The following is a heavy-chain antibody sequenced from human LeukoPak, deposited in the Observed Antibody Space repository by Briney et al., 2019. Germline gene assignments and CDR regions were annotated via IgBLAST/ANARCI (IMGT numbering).Heavy chain of an antibody. Sequence: EGSLRLSCAASGFTFSSYGMHWVRQAPGKGLEWVAFIRYDGSDKYYADSVKGRFTISRDNSKNTLYLQMNSLRAEGTSVYYCRDPFDYWGQGTLVTVSS. CDR2: IRYDGSDK. CDR3: RDPFDY. V-gene: IGHV3-30*02. CDR1: GFTFSSYG. J-gene: IGHJ4*02.